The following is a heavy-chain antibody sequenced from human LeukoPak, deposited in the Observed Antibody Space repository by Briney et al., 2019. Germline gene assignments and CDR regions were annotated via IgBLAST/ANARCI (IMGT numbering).Heavy chain of an antibody. V-gene: IGHV3-74*01. CDR2: INRDGSST. Sequence: GGSLRLSCAASGFTFGNYWMHWVRQAPGNGLVWVSRINRDGSSTSYADSVKGRFTISRDNAKNTLYLLMNSLRAEDTAVYYCASARSSWYDFDYWGQGTLVTVSS. CDR1: GFTFGNYW. J-gene: IGHJ4*02. CDR3: ASARSSWYDFDY. D-gene: IGHD6-13*01.